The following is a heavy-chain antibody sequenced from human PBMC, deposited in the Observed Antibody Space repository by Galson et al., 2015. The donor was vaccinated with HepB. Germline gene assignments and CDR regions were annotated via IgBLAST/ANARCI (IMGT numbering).Heavy chain of an antibody. J-gene: IGHJ4*02. CDR2: ISSSSSTV. V-gene: IGHV3-48*01. Sequence: SLRLSCAASGFTFSSYSMNWVRRAPGKGLEWVSYISSSSSTVYYADSVKGRFTISRDNAKKSLYLQMNSLRAEDTAVYYCARPLTGVEMTTNSHWGQGALVTVSS. CDR3: ARPLTGVEMTTNSH. D-gene: IGHD5-24*01. CDR1: GFTFSSYS.